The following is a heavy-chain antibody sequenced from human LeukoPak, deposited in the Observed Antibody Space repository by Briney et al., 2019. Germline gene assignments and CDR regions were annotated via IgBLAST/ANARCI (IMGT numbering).Heavy chain of an antibody. CDR1: GYTFSAHF. D-gene: IGHD5-12*01. CDR3: AREGVYNGYHSASFDI. V-gene: IGHV1-2*02. CDR2: INSNSGGT. J-gene: IGHJ3*02. Sequence: ASVKVSCKASGYTFSAHFMHWVRQAPGQGLEWMGWINSNSGGTNSAQQFQGRVTMTRDTSISTAYMELSRLTSDGTAVYYCAREGVYNGYHSASFDIWGQGTMVTVSS.